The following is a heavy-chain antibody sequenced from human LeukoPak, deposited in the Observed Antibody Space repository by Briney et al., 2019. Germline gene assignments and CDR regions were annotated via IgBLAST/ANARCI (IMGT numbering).Heavy chain of an antibody. CDR1: GFTVSSNY. V-gene: IGHV3-53*01. J-gene: IGHJ3*01. CDR3: ARDIELST. D-gene: IGHD3-16*02. CDR2: IYSGGST. Sequence: AGGSLRLSCAASGFTVSSNYMSWVRQAPGKGLEWVSVIYSGGSTYYADSVKGRFTISRDNSKGTMYLQMNSLRAEDTAIYYCARDIELSTWGLGTMVTVSS.